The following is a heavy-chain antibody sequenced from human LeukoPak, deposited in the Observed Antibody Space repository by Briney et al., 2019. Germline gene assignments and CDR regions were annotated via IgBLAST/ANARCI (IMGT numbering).Heavy chain of an antibody. J-gene: IGHJ5*02. CDR3: ARDAQSGSYAYGDNWFDP. V-gene: IGHV1-69*01. D-gene: IGHD3-16*01. CDR1: GGTFSSYA. Sequence: ASVKVSCKASGGTFSSYAISWVRQAPGQGLEWMGGIIPIFGTANYAQKFQGRVTITADESTSTAYMELGSLRSEDTAVYYCARDAQSGSYAYGDNWFDPWGQGTLVTVSS. CDR2: IIPIFGTA.